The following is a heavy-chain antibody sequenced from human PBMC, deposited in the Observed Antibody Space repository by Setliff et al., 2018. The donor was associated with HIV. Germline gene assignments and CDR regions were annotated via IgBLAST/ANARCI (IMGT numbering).Heavy chain of an antibody. CDR3: ARSKTFYDFWGGYYTHGAFKI. D-gene: IGHD3-3*01. CDR2: IFYSGIT. J-gene: IGHJ3*02. V-gene: IGHV4-39*01. CDR1: GGSIRSYY. Sequence: KPSETLSLTCTVSGGSIRSYYWGWIRQPPGKGLEWIGSIFYSGITYYNPSLKSRVTISVDTSKNQFSLNLTSVTAADTAVYYCARSKTFYDFWGGYYTHGAFKIWGLGTMVTVS.